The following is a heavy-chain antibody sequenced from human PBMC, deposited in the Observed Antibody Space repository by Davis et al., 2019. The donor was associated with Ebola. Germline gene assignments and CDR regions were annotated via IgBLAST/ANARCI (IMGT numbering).Heavy chain of an antibody. CDR2: IHHRSSA. CDR3: ARHMRVYRGSGDRSHGMDV. CDR1: GASISDDNY. D-gene: IGHD3-10*01. J-gene: IGHJ6*02. Sequence: PSETLSLTCGVSGASISDDNYWAWVRQPPGKGLEWIGQIHHRSSASYNPSLMSRVSISIDKSKNHFSLILSRVTAADTATYFCARHMRVYRGSGDRSHGMDVWGQGTTVTVS. V-gene: IGHV4-4*02.